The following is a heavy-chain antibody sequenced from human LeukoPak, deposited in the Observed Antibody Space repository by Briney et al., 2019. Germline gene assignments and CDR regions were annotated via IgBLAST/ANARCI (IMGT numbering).Heavy chain of an antibody. V-gene: IGHV3-30*03. J-gene: IGHJ4*02. CDR3: ATSNYGY. CDR2: ISYDGSNK. CDR1: GFTFSSYG. D-gene: IGHD4-11*01. Sequence: PGRSLRLSCAASGFTFSSYGMHWVRQAPGKGLEWVAVISYDGSNKYYADSVKGRFTISRDNSKNTLYLQMNSLRAEDTAVYYCATSNYGYWGQGTLVTVSS.